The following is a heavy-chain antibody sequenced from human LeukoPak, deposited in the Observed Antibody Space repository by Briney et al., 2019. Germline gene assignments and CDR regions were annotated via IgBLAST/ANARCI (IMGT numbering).Heavy chain of an antibody. CDR1: GGSISSSSYY. V-gene: IGHV4-61*05. CDR3: ARRPVINNHFDY. J-gene: IGHJ4*02. CDR2: IYYSGST. D-gene: IGHD3-10*01. Sequence: SSETLSLTCTVSGGSISSSSYYWGWIRQPPGKGLEWIGYIYYSGSTNYNPSLKSRVTISVDTSKNQFSLKLSSVTAADTAVYYCARRPVINNHFDYWGQGTLVTVSS.